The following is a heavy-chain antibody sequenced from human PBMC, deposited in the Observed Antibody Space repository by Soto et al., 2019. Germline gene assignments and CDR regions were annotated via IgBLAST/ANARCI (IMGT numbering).Heavy chain of an antibody. CDR2: ISSNGGST. V-gene: IGHV3-64*02. J-gene: IGHJ6*02. Sequence: HPGGSLRLSCTASGFTFSSYAMHWVRQAPGKGLEYVSAISSNGGSTYYADSVKGRFTISRDNSKNTLYLQMGSLRAEDMAVYYCAREAIRGSSFRVAQYGMDVWGQGTTVTVSS. D-gene: IGHD6-6*01. CDR1: GFTFSSYA. CDR3: AREAIRGSSFRVAQYGMDV.